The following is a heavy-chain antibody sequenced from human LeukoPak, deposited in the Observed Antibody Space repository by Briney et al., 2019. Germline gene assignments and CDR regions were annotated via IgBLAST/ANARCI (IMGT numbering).Heavy chain of an antibody. CDR2: ISSSGATT. D-gene: IGHD2-15*01. CDR1: GFNFTNYA. J-gene: IGHJ4*02. V-gene: IGHV3-23*01. CDR3: AKGGISGYLDY. Sequence: AGRSLRLSCAASGFNFTNYALSWVRQAPGKGLDWISSISSSGATTYYADSVKGRFTISRDNSKSTLSLQMNSLRAEDTAVYYCAKGGISGYLDYWGQGTLVTVSS.